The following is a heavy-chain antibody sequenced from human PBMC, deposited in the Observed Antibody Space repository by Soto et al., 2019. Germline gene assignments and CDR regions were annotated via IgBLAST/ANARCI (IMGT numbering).Heavy chain of an antibody. V-gene: IGHV4-59*01. Sequence: SETLSLTCTVSGDSISFYYWNWIRQPPGKGLEWIGDISITGNTNYNPSLKSRVTISVDTSKNVLSLKLTSVTAADTDVYFCARAGNSGYDFDSWGQGTLVNVSS. CDR3: ARAGNSGYDFDS. CDR1: GDSISFYY. CDR2: ISITGNT. J-gene: IGHJ4*02. D-gene: IGHD5-12*01.